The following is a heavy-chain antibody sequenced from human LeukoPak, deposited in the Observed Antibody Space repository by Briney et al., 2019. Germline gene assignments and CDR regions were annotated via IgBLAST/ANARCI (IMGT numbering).Heavy chain of an antibody. D-gene: IGHD3-22*01. CDR1: GFTFSSYS. Sequence: GGSLRLSCAASGFTFSSYSMNWVRQAPGKGLECVSSISSSSSYIYYADSVKGRFTISRDNAKNSLYLQMNSLRAEDTAVYYCARDVYYYDSSGYEIWGQGTLVTVSS. CDR2: ISSSSSYI. J-gene: IGHJ4*02. CDR3: ARDVYYYDSSGYEI. V-gene: IGHV3-21*01.